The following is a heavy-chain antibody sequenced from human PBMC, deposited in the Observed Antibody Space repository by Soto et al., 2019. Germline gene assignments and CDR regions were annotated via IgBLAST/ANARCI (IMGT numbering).Heavy chain of an antibody. CDR2: IKNKNDGGTT. V-gene: IGHV3-15*07. D-gene: IGHD3-10*01. CDR1: GFSFKNAW. CDR3: TGLWFGEISNY. Sequence: EVELVESGGGLVKPGGSLTLSCAASGFSFKNAWMNWVRQAPGKGLEWVGRIKNKNDGGTTDYAAFVKGRFTISRDASKNTLYLHMNGLKTEDTGVYFCTGLWFGEISNYWGQGSLVTVSS. J-gene: IGHJ4*01.